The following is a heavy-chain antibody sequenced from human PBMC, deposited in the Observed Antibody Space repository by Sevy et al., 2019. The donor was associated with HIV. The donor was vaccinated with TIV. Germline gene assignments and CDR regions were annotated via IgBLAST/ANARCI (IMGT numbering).Heavy chain of an antibody. CDR3: ARLTTQPTSDLYGMDV. J-gene: IGHJ6*02. CDR1: GYIFTDYY. CDR2: INSDSGVT. D-gene: IGHD4-17*01. V-gene: IGHV1-2*02. Sequence: ASVKVSCKASGYIFTDYYIHWVRQAPGQGLEWMAWINSDSGVTNYAQKFQGEVTVTRDTSLSTAYLELTRLKSNDTASYYCARLTTQPTSDLYGMDVWGQGTTVTVSS.